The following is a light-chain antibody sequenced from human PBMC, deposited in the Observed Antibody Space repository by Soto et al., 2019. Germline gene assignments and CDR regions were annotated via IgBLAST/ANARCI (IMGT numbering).Light chain of an antibody. CDR3: QQYGSSPRT. J-gene: IGKJ1*01. CDR2: GAS. CDR1: QSLTGGY. Sequence: DIVLTQSPGTLSLSPGDRATLSCRASQSLTGGYLAWYQQKPGQAPRLLIYGASTRATGIPDRFSGGGSGTDFTLTISRLEPEDVAVYYCQQYGSSPRTFGQGTKVDIK. V-gene: IGKV3-20*01.